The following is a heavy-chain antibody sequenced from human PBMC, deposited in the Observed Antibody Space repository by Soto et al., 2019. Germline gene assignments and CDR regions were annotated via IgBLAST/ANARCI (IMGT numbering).Heavy chain of an antibody. CDR1: GGSISSSSYY. CDR3: ASQLLNWNYVSHLHYYGMDV. CDR2: IYYSGST. Sequence: SETLSLTCTVSGGSISSSSYYWGWIRQPPGKGLEWIGSIYYSGSTYYHPSLKSRVTISVDTSKNQFSLKLSSVTAADTAVYYCASQLLNWNYVSHLHYYGMDVWGQGTTVTVSS. D-gene: IGHD1-7*01. J-gene: IGHJ6*02. V-gene: IGHV4-39*01.